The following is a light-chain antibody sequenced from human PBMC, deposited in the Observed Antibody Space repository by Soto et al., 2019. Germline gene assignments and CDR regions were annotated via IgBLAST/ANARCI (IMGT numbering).Light chain of an antibody. CDR3: QQRSSWPPTIT. J-gene: IGKJ5*01. CDR1: QSVSTY. V-gene: IGKV3-11*01. Sequence: VLTQSPATLSVSPGDRATLSCRASQSVSTYLAWYQQRPGKAPRLLLYDASYRATDIPPSFSGSGSGTDFTLNISSLEPEDFAVYYCQQRSSWPPTITCGQGTRLEIK. CDR2: DAS.